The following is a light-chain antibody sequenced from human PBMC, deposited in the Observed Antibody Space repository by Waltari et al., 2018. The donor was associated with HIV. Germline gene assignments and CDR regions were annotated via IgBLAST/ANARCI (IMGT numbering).Light chain of an antibody. CDR1: EVTNKS. CDR2: QDA. Sequence: SYVLTHPRPMSVSPGQTATITCTGVEVTNKSVSWDQQKPGQSPVVDIYQDAKRPSGRFDRLSGSNSGNTAALTISGTQAMDGADDYCQVWDSRSVVFGGGTTLTVL. V-gene: IGLV3-1*01. CDR3: QVWDSRSVV. J-gene: IGLJ2*01.